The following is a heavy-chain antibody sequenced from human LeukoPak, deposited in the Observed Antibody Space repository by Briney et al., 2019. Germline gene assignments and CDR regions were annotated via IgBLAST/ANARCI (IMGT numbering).Heavy chain of an antibody. Sequence: ASVKVSCKVSGYTLTELSMHWVRQAPGKGLEWMGGFDPEDGETIYAQKFQGRATMTEDTSTDTAYMELSSLRSEDTAVYYCATGQLYCSGGSCYSGDYDAFDIWGQGTMVTVSS. CDR3: ATGQLYCSGGSCYSGDYDAFDI. CDR2: FDPEDGET. J-gene: IGHJ3*02. V-gene: IGHV1-24*01. D-gene: IGHD2-15*01. CDR1: GYTLTELS.